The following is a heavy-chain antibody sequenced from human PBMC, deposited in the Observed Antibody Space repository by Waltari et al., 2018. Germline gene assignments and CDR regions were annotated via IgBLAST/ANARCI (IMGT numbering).Heavy chain of an antibody. D-gene: IGHD3-10*01. V-gene: IGHV4-59*12. CDR2: IYLSGSS. Sequence: QVHLQESGPGLVKPSETLSLSCNVSGGSIGRFYWSWIRQPPGKGLEWIGYIYLSGSSTYSPSLQSRVTMSVDTSKNHLSLKLSSVDAADTAVYYWARASYYGDVDYWGQGILVTVSS. CDR3: ARASYYGDVDY. J-gene: IGHJ4*02. CDR1: GGSIGRFY.